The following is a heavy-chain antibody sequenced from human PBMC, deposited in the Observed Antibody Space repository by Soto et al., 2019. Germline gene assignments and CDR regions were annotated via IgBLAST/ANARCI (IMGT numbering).Heavy chain of an antibody. D-gene: IGHD3-3*01. CDR3: VANRVFWSGIFDY. Sequence: QVQLVQSGAEVKKPGASVKVSCKASGYTFTSYGISWVRQAPGQGLEWMGWIRAYNGNTNYAQKLQGRVTMTTDTFTSTACRGLRRLRSDDTAVYYCVANRVFWSGIFDYWGQGTLVTVSS. CDR1: GYTFTSYG. J-gene: IGHJ4*02. V-gene: IGHV1-18*01. CDR2: IRAYNGNT.